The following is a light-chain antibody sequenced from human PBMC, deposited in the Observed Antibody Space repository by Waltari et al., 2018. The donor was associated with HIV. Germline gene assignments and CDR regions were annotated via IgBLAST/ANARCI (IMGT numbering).Light chain of an antibody. CDR3: SSYAGAYTYV. Sequence: QSALTQPRSVSGSPGQSITISCTGTSSDVGGYKYVSWYQQHPGKSPKLIIYNVNTRPSGVPDRFSGSQSGNTAALTISGLQADDEADYYCSSYAGAYTYVFGSGTKVTVL. CDR1: SSDVGGYKY. V-gene: IGLV2-11*01. CDR2: NVN. J-gene: IGLJ1*01.